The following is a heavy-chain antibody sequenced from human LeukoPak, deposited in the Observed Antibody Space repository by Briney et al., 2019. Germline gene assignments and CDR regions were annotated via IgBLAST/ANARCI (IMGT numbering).Heavy chain of an antibody. CDR2: IYYSGST. D-gene: IGHD6-19*01. CDR1: GGSISRYY. V-gene: IGHV4-59*01. J-gene: IGHJ4*02. Sequence: SETLSLTCTVSGGSISRYYWSWIQQPPGKRLEWIGYIYYSGSTNYNPSLKSRVTISVDTSKNQFSLKLSSVTAADTAVYYCARDEYSSGWFDYWGQGTLVTVSS. CDR3: ARDEYSSGWFDY.